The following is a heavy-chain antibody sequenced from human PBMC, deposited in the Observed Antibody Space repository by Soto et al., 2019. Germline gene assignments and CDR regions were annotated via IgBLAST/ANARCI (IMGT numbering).Heavy chain of an antibody. CDR2: IDPSGGST. D-gene: IGHD3-22*01. CDR3: ARVPYDTTGYYAF. J-gene: IGHJ4*02. Sequence: TSVKVTCKASGFTFTTYYRHWVRQAPGQGLEWMGMIDPSGGSTTYAQKFQGRITMTSDMSTSTVYMELSSLRSEDTAVYYCARVPYDTTGYYAFWGQGTLVTVSS. CDR1: GFTFTTYY. V-gene: IGHV1-46*01.